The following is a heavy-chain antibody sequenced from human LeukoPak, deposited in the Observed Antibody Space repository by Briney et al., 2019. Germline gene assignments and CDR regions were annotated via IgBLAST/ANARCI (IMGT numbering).Heavy chain of an antibody. CDR1: GFTFSSYS. J-gene: IGHJ3*02. CDR3: ARDTAVTTLFRSYAFDI. D-gene: IGHD4-17*01. V-gene: IGHV3-48*01. Sequence: SGGSLRLSCAASGFTFSSYSMNWVRQAPGRGLEWVSYISSNSNTIYYADSVKGRFTISRDNAKNSLYLQMNSLRAEDTAVYYCARDTAVTTLFRSYAFDIWGQGTMVTVSS. CDR2: ISSNSNTI.